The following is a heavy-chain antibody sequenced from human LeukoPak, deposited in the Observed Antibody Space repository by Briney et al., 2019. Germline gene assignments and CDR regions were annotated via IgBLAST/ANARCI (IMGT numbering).Heavy chain of an antibody. J-gene: IGHJ4*02. CDR1: GGSISSYY. Sequence: SETLSLTCTVSGGSISSYYWSWIRQPPGKGLEWIGYIYYSGSTNYNPSLKSRVTISVDTSKNQFSLKLSSVTAAATAVYYCAGSITRRDCSGGSCYHSGADYWGQGTLVTVSS. D-gene: IGHD2-15*01. CDR3: AGSITRRDCSGGSCYHSGADY. CDR2: IYYSGST. V-gene: IGHV4-59*08.